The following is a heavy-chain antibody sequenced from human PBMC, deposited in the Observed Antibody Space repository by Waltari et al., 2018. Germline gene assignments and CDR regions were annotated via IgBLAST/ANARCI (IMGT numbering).Heavy chain of an antibody. V-gene: IGHV1-2*06. J-gene: IGHJ6*03. CDR1: GYTFTGYY. CDR2: INPNSGGT. CDR3: ARGGLNWGRYYYYYMDV. D-gene: IGHD7-27*01. Sequence: QVQLVQSGAEVKKPGASVKVSCKASGYTFTGYYMHWVRQAPGQGLEWMGRINPNSGGTNYAQKFQGRVTMTRDTSISTAYMELSRLRSDDTAVYYCARGGLNWGRYYYYYMDVWGKGTTVTVSS.